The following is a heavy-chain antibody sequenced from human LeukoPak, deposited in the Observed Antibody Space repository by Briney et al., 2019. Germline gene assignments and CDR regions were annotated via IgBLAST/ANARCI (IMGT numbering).Heavy chain of an antibody. CDR3: AKRASGPHSGNSDY. Sequence: PGGSLRLSCAASGFTFRSYWMSWVRQAPGRGLEWVANIKQDGSEKYYVDSVKGRFTISRDNSKNTLYLQMNSLRAEDTAIYYCAKRASGPHSGNSDYWGQGTLVIVSS. V-gene: IGHV3-7*05. D-gene: IGHD4-23*01. J-gene: IGHJ4*02. CDR1: GFTFRSYW. CDR2: IKQDGSEK.